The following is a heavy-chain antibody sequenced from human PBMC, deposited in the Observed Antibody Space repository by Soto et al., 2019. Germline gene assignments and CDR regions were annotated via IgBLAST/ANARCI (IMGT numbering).Heavy chain of an antibody. J-gene: IGHJ4*02. Sequence: SETLSLTCAVSGSSLTTTHCGSWVRQSPGKGLEWIGEIYRSGSTKYNPSLKSRVSMSLDKSKNEFSLNLKSVTAADTAVYYCARTVRSYSWSYFDDWGQGTLVTVSS. V-gene: IGHV4-4*02. CDR3: ARTVRSYSWSYFDD. D-gene: IGHD4-4*01. CDR2: IYRSGST. CDR1: GSSLTTTHC.